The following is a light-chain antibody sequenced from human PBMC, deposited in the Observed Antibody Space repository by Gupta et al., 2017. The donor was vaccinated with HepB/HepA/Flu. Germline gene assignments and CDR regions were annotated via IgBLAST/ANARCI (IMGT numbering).Light chain of an antibody. J-gene: IGKJ3*01. CDR3: QQYGPSYPIT. Sequence: QSPGTLSLSPGERATLSCRASQSVSSIYLAWYQQKPGQAPRLLIYGTSRRASGIPDRFSGDGSGTDFTLTISSLEPEDFAVYYCQQYGPSYPITFGHGTKVDLK. CDR2: GTS. CDR1: QSVSSIY. V-gene: IGKV3-20*01.